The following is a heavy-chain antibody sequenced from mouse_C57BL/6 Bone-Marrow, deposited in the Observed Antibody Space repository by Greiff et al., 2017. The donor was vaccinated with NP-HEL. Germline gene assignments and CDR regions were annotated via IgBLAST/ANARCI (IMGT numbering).Heavy chain of an antibody. V-gene: IGHV5-16*01. Sequence: VQRVESEGGLVQPGSSMKLSCTASGFTFSDYYMAWVRQVPEKGLEWVANINYDGSSTYYLDSLKSRFIISRDNAKNILYLQMSSLKSEDTATYYCARDRGDGYYGYAMDYWGQGTSVTVSS. J-gene: IGHJ4*01. CDR2: INYDGSST. CDR1: GFTFSDYY. D-gene: IGHD2-3*01. CDR3: ARDRGDGYYGYAMDY.